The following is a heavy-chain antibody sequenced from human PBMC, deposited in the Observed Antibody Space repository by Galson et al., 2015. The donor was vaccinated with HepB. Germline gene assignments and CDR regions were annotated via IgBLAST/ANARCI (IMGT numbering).Heavy chain of an antibody. D-gene: IGHD3-9*01. CDR2: ISAYNGNT. J-gene: IGHJ6*02. CDR3: ARNLKGDILTGRARVYGMDV. Sequence: SVKVSCKASGYTFTSYGISWVRQAPGQGLEWMGWISAYNGNTNYAQKLQGRVTMTTDTSTSTAYMELRSLRSDDTAVYYCARNLKGDILTGRARVYGMDVWGQGTTVTVSS. CDR1: GYTFTSYG. V-gene: IGHV1-18*04.